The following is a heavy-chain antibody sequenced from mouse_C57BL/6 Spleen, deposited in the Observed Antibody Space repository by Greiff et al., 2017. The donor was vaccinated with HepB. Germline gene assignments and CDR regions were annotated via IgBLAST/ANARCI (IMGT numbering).Heavy chain of an antibody. D-gene: IGHD4-1*01. CDR3: AVNWGGTDYFDY. V-gene: IGHV14-2*01. CDR2: IDPEDGET. CDR1: GFNIKDYY. Sequence: EVHLVESGAELVKPGASVKLSCTASGFNIKDYYMHWVKQRTEQGLEWIGRIDPEDGETKYAPKFQGKATITADTSSNTAYLQLSSLTSEDTAVYYCAVNWGGTDYFDYWGQGTTLTVSS. J-gene: IGHJ2*01.